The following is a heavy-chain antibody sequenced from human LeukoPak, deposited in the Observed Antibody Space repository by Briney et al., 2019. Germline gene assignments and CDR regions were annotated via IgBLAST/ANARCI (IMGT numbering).Heavy chain of an antibody. Sequence: GGSLRLSCEASGFTFSNAWMSWVRQGPGKGLEWVGRFRSKADGGTIEYTAPVKGRFTISRDDSRNTLFLQMSSLKTEDTAVYFCTRYRSSTDVADWGQGTLVTVS. CDR3: TRYRSSTDVAD. CDR1: GFTFSNAW. V-gene: IGHV3-15*01. CDR2: FRSKADGGTI. J-gene: IGHJ4*02. D-gene: IGHD3-16*02.